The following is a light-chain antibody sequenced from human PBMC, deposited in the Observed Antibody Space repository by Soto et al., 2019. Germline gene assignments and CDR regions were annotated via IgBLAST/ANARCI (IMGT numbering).Light chain of an antibody. CDR3: ATWDYYLNGVV. V-gene: IGLV1-44*01. CDR2: SND. CDR1: SSNIGSTA. J-gene: IGLJ2*01. Sequence: QSVLTQPPSASGTPGQRVSISCSGGSSNIGSTAVDWYQQVPGMAPKLLIYSNDQRPSGVPDRFSGSKSGTSGSLVISGLPAEDEADYFCATWDYYLNGVVFGGGTQLTVL.